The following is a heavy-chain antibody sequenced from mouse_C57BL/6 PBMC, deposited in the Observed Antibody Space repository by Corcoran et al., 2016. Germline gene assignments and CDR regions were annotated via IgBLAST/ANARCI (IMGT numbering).Heavy chain of an antibody. CDR2: IYWDDDK. CDR1: GFSLSTSGMG. CDR3: ARREYYGSPFDY. J-gene: IGHJ2*01. Sequence: QVTLKESGPGILQSSQTLSLTCSFSGFSLSTSGMGVSWIRQPSGKGLEWLAHIYWDDDKRYNPALKSRLTISKDTSRNQVFLKITSVDTADTATYYCARREYYGSPFDYGGQGTTLTVSS. D-gene: IGHD1-1*01. V-gene: IGHV8-12*01.